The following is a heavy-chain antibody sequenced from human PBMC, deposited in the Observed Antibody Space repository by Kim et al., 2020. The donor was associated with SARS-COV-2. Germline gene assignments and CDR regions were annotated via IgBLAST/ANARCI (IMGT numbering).Heavy chain of an antibody. V-gene: IGHV4-59*13. CDR2: IYYSGST. D-gene: IGHD1-7*01. CDR1: GGSISSYY. CDR3: ARVYLITGTTGRGDYYYGMDV. Sequence: SETLSLTCTVSGGSISSYYWSWIRQPPGKGLEWIGYIYYSGSTNYNPSLKSRVTISVDTSKNQFSLKLSSVTAADTAVYYCARVYLITGTTGRGDYYYGMDVWGQGTTVTVSS. J-gene: IGHJ6*02.